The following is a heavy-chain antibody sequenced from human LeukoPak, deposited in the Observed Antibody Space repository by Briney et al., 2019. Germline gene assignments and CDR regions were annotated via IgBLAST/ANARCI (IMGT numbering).Heavy chain of an antibody. D-gene: IGHD2-2*01. J-gene: IGHJ2*01. V-gene: IGHV4-39*07. CDR3: ARNPLGNCSSASCLRYWYFDL. CDR1: GVSISSSGSY. CDR2: ISYAGSP. Sequence: SETLSLTCTVSGVSISSSGSYWAWIRQPPGKGLDWIGTISYAGSPNYNPSLKSRVTISVDTSKNQLSLKLSSVTAADTAVYYCARNPLGNCSSASCLRYWYFDLWGRGTRVTVSS.